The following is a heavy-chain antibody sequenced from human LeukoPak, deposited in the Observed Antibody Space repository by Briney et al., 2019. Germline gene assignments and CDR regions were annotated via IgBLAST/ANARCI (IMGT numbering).Heavy chain of an antibody. J-gene: IGHJ6*02. V-gene: IGHV1-69*13. Sequence: SVTVSCKASGGTFSSYAISWVRQAHGKGLERMGGIIPIIGTANYAQKFQGRVTITADESTSTAYMELSSLRSEDTAVYYCARDRPPRYDILTGDKLPGYYYYGMDVWGQGTTVTVSS. CDR2: IIPIIGTA. CDR3: ARDRPPRYDILTGDKLPGYYYYGMDV. CDR1: GGTFSSYA. D-gene: IGHD3-9*01.